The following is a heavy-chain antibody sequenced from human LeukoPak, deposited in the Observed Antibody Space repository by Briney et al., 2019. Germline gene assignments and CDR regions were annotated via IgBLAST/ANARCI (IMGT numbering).Heavy chain of an antibody. V-gene: IGHV1-24*01. CDR3: VSGHCSSTSCYKIPFDY. Sequence: GASVKVSCKVSGYTLTELSMHWVRQAPGKGLEWMGGFDPEDGETIYAQKFQGRVTMTEDTSTDTAYMELSSLRSEDTAVYYCVSGHCSSTSCYKIPFDYWGQGTLVTVSS. CDR1: GYTLTELS. CDR2: FDPEDGET. J-gene: IGHJ4*02. D-gene: IGHD2-2*02.